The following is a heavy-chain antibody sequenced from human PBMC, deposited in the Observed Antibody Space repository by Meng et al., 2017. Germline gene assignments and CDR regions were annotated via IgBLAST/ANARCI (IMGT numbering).Heavy chain of an antibody. CDR1: GYSFTSYW. CDR3: ARDDHGYGGNSYFDY. J-gene: IGHJ4*02. V-gene: IGHV5-51*01. CDR2: IYPGDSDT. Sequence: GESLKISCKGSGYSFTSYWIGWVRQRPGKGLEWMGIIYPGDSDTRYSPSFQGQVTISADKSISTAYLQWSSLKASDTAMYYCARDDHGYGGNSYFDYWGQGTLVTVSS. D-gene: IGHD4-23*01.